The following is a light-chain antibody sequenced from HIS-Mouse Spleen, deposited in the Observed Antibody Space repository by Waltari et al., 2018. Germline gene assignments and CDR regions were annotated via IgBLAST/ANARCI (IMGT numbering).Light chain of an antibody. CDR3: CSYAGSYTLV. V-gene: IGLV2-11*01. CDR2: DVS. J-gene: IGLJ2*01. Sequence: QSALTQPRSVSGSPGQSVTISCTVTTNDVGCYNFLSWYQQHPGKAPKLMIYDVSKRPSGVPDRFSGSKSGNTASLTISGLQAEDEADYYCCSYAGSYTLVFGGGTKLTVL. CDR1: TNDVGCYNF.